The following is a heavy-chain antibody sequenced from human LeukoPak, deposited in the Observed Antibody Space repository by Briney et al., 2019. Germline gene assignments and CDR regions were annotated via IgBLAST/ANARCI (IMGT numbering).Heavy chain of an antibody. Sequence: SQTLSPTCAVYGGSFSGYYWSWIRQPPGKGLEWIGEINHSGSANYNPSLKSRVTISVDRSKNQFSLKLNSVTAADAAVYYCARATITMVRGVIQYYFDCWGKGTLVTVSS. CDR3: ARATITMVRGVIQYYFDC. CDR2: INHSGSA. V-gene: IGHV4-34*01. CDR1: GGSFSGYY. D-gene: IGHD3-10*01. J-gene: IGHJ4*02.